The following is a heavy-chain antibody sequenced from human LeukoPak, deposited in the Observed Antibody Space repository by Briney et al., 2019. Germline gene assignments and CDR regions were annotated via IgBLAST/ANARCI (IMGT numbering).Heavy chain of an antibody. J-gene: IGHJ4*02. V-gene: IGHV4-61*02. CDR2: VYSSGRT. CDR3: ARVRFGVGHYFDY. Sequence: SETLSLTCGVSDDSISSGNYYWNWIRQPAGKGLEWIGRVYSSGRTNYNDALKSRVTISVDTSKKQFSLRLSSVTAADTVVYYCARVRFGVGHYFDYWGQGTLVTVSS. CDR1: DDSISSGNYY. D-gene: IGHD3-10*01.